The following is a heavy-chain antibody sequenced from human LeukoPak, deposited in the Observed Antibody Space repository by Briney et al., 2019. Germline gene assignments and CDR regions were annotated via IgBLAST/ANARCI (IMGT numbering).Heavy chain of an antibody. CDR1: GASISSGDYY. CDR3: ARGRGVPYYYDSSGYYPADY. V-gene: IGHV4-30-4*01. J-gene: IGHJ4*02. Sequence: SETLSLTCTVSGASISSGDYYWSWIRQPPGKGLECIGHIYYSGSTYYNPSLKSRVTISVDTSKNQFSLKLSSVTAADTAVYYCARGRGVPYYYDSSGYYPADYWGQGTLVAVSS. D-gene: IGHD3-22*01. CDR2: IYYSGST.